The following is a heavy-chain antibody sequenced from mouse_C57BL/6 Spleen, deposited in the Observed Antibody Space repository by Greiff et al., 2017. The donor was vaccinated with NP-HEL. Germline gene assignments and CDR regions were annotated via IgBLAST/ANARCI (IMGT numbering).Heavy chain of an antibody. CDR1: GYTFTSYW. Sequence: VQLQQPGAELVKPGASVKLSCKASGYTFTSYWMQWVKQRPGQGLEWIGEIDPSDSYTNYNQKFKGKATLTVDTSSSTAYMQLSSLTSEDSAVYYCARSVYYYGSRDAMDYWGQGTSVTVSS. CDR2: IDPSDSYT. CDR3: ARSVYYYGSRDAMDY. J-gene: IGHJ4*01. D-gene: IGHD1-1*01. V-gene: IGHV1-50*01.